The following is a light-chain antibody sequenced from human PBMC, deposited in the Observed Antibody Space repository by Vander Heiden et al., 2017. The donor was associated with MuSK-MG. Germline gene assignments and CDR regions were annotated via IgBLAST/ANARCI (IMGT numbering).Light chain of an antibody. CDR3: QQYYSVPPRLT. V-gene: IGKV1D-8*01. CDR1: QGISSY. CDR2: AAS. Sequence: VIWMTQSPSLLSASTGDRVTISCRTSQGISSYLAWYQQKPGKAPELLIYAASTLQSGVPSRFSGSGYGTDFTLTISCLQSEDFATYYCQQYYSVPPRLTFGGGTKVEIK. J-gene: IGKJ4*01.